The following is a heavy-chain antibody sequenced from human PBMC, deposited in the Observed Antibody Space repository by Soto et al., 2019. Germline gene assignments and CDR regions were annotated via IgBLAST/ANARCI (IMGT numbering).Heavy chain of an antibody. CDR1: GFTFSVYG. CDR3: GRDRGPWLQSKVTDY. J-gene: IGHJ4*02. Sequence: QVQLVESGGGVVQAGRSLRLSCAASGFTFSVYGMHWVRQAPGKGLEWVALIWYDGTNKFYADSVKGRFTISRDNSKDMVYLEMNNLEVDDTAMYYCGRDRGPWLQSKVTDYWGQGTLVTVSS. CDR2: IWYDGTNK. V-gene: IGHV3-33*01. D-gene: IGHD5-12*01.